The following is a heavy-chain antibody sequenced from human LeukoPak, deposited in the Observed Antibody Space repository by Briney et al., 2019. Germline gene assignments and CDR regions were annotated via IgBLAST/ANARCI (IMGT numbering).Heavy chain of an antibody. Sequence: GGSLRLSCAASGFTFRRYGMSWVRQAPGKGLEWVAVISYDGSDKYYAASVRGRFTICRDNSKNTLCLQMNSLRPEDTAVYYCARSVSGSYPYFDYWGQGTLVTVSS. CDR1: GFTFRRYG. D-gene: IGHD1-26*01. J-gene: IGHJ4*02. V-gene: IGHV3-30*03. CDR2: ISYDGSDK. CDR3: ARSVSGSYPYFDY.